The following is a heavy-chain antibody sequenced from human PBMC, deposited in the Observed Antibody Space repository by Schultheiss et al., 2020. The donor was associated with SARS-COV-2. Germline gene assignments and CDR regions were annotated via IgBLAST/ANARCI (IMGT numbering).Heavy chain of an antibody. Sequence: GESLKISCTASGFTFSSYAMSWVRQAPGKGLEWVSSISSSSSYIYYADSVKGRFTISRDNSKNTLYLQMNSLRAEDTAVYYCARGPYDSSGYFDYWGQGTLVTVSS. CDR1: GFTFSSYA. V-gene: IGHV3-21*01. CDR3: ARGPYDSSGYFDY. J-gene: IGHJ4*02. D-gene: IGHD3-22*01. CDR2: ISSSSSYI.